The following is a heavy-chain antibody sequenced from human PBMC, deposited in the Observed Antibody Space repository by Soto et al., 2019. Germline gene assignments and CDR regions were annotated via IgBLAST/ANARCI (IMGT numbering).Heavy chain of an antibody. Sequence: ETLSRTCTVSGGSISIYYWSWIRQPPGKGLEWIGYIYYSGSTNYNPSLKSRVTISVDTSKNQFSLKLSSVTAADTAVYYCARDGGRMDVWGQGTTVTVSS. CDR3: ARDGGRMDV. CDR2: IYYSGST. CDR1: GGSISIYY. V-gene: IGHV4-59*01. J-gene: IGHJ6*02. D-gene: IGHD3-3*01.